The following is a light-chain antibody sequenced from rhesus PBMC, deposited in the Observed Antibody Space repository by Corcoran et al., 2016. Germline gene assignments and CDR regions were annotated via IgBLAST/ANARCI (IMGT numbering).Light chain of an antibody. CDR2: RAS. J-gene: IGKJ1*01. CDR1: QSLSNY. CDR3: QQGYSYPRT. Sequence: DIQMTQSPSSLSASVGDRVTITCQASQSLSNYLNWYQQKPGKIPKLLIYRASNLQSGIPSRFSGSGSGTDVTLTISSLQPEDFATYYCQQGYSYPRTFGQGTKVEIK. V-gene: IGKV1S9*01.